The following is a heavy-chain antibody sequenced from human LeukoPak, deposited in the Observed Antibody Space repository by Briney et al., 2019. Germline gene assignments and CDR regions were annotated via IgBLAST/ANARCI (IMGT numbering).Heavy chain of an antibody. Sequence: PSETLSLTCTVSGGSVSSSSYYWSWVRQPPGKGLEWIGYFYYSGSTNYNTSLKSRVTISVDRSKNQFSLNLNFVTAADTALYYCARGDGSGSGRWFDPWGQGTLITVSS. J-gene: IGHJ5*02. CDR3: ARGDGSGSGRWFDP. V-gene: IGHV4-61*01. CDR1: GGSVSSSSYY. CDR2: FYYSGST. D-gene: IGHD3-10*01.